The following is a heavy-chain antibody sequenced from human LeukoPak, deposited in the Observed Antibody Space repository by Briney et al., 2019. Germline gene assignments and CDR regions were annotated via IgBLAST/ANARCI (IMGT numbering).Heavy chain of an antibody. CDR1: GFTFSSFY. D-gene: IGHD2-21*01. Sequence: GGSLRLSCAASGFTFSSFYMHWVRQALGKGLVWVSRINGDGTIINYADSVKGRFTISRDNAKNSLYLQMNSLRAEDTAVYYCARGGVILWSRHDYWGQGTLVTVSS. CDR3: ARGGVILWSRHDY. J-gene: IGHJ4*02. V-gene: IGHV3-74*01. CDR2: INGDGTII.